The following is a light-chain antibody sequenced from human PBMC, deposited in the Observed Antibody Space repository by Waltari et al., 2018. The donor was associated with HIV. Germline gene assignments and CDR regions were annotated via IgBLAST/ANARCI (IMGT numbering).Light chain of an antibody. CDR3: STWDKTQSAQV. J-gene: IGLJ3*02. V-gene: IGLV1-47*01. Sequence: QPVLTQLPSVSGTPGQPVPISCSGSDSNIGTSSVYWYQVLPGTTPRLLIFSNHELPSGVPGRFSGSKSGASASLTSFGLRSEDEADYYCSTWDKTQSAQVFGGGTKLTVL. CDR2: SNH. CDR1: DSNIGTSS.